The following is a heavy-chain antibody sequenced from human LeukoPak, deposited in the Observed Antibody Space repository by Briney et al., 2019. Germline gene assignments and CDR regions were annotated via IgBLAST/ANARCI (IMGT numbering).Heavy chain of an antibody. D-gene: IGHD1-26*01. J-gene: IGHJ5*02. Sequence: KAGGSLRLSCAASGFTFSSYSVNWVRQAPGKGLEWVSSISSSSYIYYADSVKGRFTISRDNAKNSLYLQMNSLRAEDTAVYYCAREEGVYGSPGRGWFDPWGQGTLVTVSS. CDR3: AREEGVYGSPGRGWFDP. V-gene: IGHV3-21*01. CDR1: GFTFSSYS. CDR2: ISSSSYI.